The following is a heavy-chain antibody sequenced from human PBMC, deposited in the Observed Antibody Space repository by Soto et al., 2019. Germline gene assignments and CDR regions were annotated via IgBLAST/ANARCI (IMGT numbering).Heavy chain of an antibody. V-gene: IGHV4-4*02. CDR1: GDSISSNVW. CDR3: ARDAAVPGETDRFDY. CDR2: VYHNGLT. J-gene: IGHJ4*02. D-gene: IGHD6-19*01. Sequence: SETLSLTCVVSGDSISSNVWWSWVRQPPGKGLEWIGEVYHNGLTNYNSSLRSRVTMSVDTSKNQFSLKLTSVTAADTAIYYCARDAAVPGETDRFDYWGQGILVTVSS.